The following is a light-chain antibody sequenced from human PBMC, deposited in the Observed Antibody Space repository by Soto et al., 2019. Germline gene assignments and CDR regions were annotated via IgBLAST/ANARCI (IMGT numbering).Light chain of an antibody. CDR2: GAS. J-gene: IGKJ1*01. CDR3: HHYET. CDR1: PSVTNF. V-gene: IGKV3-20*01. Sequence: IVLTQSPCTLSLSQGERATLSCRASPSVTNFLAWYQQKPGQAPRLLIYGASIRAAGVPDRFSGSGSGTEFTLTISRLEPEDFTVYYCHHYETFGQGTKVDI.